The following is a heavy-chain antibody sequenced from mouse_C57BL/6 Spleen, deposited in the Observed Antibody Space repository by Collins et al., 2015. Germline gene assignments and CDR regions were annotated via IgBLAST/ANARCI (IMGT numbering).Heavy chain of an antibody. D-gene: IGHD2-5*01. CDR1: GYTFTSYW. J-gene: IGHJ2*01. CDR3: ARGGPDYSNSYFFDY. Sequence: QVQLQQPGAELVKPGASVKMSCKASGYTFTSYWITWVKQRPGQGLEWIGDIYPGNGDTSYNQKFKGKATLTVDKSSSTAYMQLSSLTSEDSAVYFCARGGPDYSNSYFFDYWGQGTTLTVSS. V-gene: IGHV1-55*01. CDR2: IYPGNGDT.